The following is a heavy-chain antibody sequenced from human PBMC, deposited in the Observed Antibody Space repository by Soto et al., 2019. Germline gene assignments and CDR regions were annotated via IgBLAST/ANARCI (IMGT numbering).Heavy chain of an antibody. CDR3: AREGLDTAGFFDI. CDR1: VFTFSTYW. V-gene: IGHV3-74*01. D-gene: IGHD6-13*01. CDR2: IKSDGSST. J-gene: IGHJ3*02. Sequence: GSLRLSCAASVFTFSTYWMHWVRQAPGKGLMWVSRIKSDGSSTTYADSVKGRFTISRDNAKNTLYLQMSSLRAEDTAVYYCAREGLDTAGFFDIWGQGTMVTVSS.